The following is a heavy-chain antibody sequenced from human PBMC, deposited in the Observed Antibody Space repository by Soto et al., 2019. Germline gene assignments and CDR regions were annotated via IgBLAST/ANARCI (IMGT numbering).Heavy chain of an antibody. V-gene: IGHV4-4*02. J-gene: IGHJ4*02. D-gene: IGHD5-12*01. CDR1: SGSISSSNW. Sequence: SETLSLTCAVSSGSISSSNWWSWARQPPGKGLEWIGEIYHSGSTNYNPSLKSRVTISVDKSKNQFSLKLSSVTAADTAVYYCARITSGYSGYDSDLCFDYWGQGTLVTVSS. CDR2: IYHSGST. CDR3: ARITSGYSGYDSDLCFDY.